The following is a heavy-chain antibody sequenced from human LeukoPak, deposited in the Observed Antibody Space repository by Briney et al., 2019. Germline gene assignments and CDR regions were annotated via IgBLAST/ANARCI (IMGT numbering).Heavy chain of an antibody. CDR3: AKDKEVLWFGEYSGMDV. J-gene: IGHJ6*02. V-gene: IGHV3-30*18. D-gene: IGHD3-10*01. Sequence: GRSLRLSCAASGFTFSSYGMHWVRQAPGKGLEWVAVISYDGSNKYYADSVKGRFTISRDNSKNTLYLQMNSLRAEDTAVYYCAKDKEVLWFGEYSGMDVWGQGTTVTVSS. CDR1: GFTFSSYG. CDR2: ISYDGSNK.